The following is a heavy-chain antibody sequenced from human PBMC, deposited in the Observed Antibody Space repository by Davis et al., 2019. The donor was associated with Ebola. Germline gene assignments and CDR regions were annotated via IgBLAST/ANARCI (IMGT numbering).Heavy chain of an antibody. J-gene: IGHJ3*02. Sequence: PGGSLRLSCATSGFTFSRSAMHWGRQAPGKGLEYVAGINDNGRRIHYRESVKGRFTISRDKSKNTLYLQMSSLREEDTALYYCVKDRSGTYAFDIWGQGTGVTVSS. CDR2: INDNGRRI. V-gene: IGHV3-64D*08. CDR3: VKDRSGTYAFDI. D-gene: IGHD3-10*01. CDR1: GFTFSRSA.